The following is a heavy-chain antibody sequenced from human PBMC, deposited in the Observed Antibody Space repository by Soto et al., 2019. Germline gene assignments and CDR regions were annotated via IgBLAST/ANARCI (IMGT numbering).Heavy chain of an antibody. CDR3: AREPPRDPYCSSTSCYTRVNYYYYYGMDV. V-gene: IGHV1-69*06. Sequence: ASVKVSCKASGGTFSSYAISWVRQAPGQGLEWMGGIIPIFGTANYAQKFQGRVTITADKSTSTAYMELSSLRSEDTAVYYCAREPPRDPYCSSTSCYTRVNYYYYYGMDVWGQRTTVTFSS. CDR1: GGTFSSYA. D-gene: IGHD2-2*02. CDR2: IIPIFGTA. J-gene: IGHJ6*02.